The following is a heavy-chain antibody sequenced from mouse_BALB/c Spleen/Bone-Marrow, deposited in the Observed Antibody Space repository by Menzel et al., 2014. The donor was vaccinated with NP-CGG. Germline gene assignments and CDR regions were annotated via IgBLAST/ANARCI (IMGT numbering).Heavy chain of an antibody. D-gene: IGHD2-2*01. CDR2: IRNKANGYTT. Sequence: EVQRVESGGGLVQPGGSLRLSCATSGFTFTDYYMSWVRQPPGKALEWLGFIRNKANGYTTEYSASVKGRFTISRDNSQSILYLQMNTLRAEDSATCYCARDINYGYYWYFDVWGAGTTVTVSS. J-gene: IGHJ1*01. CDR1: GFTFTDYY. V-gene: IGHV7-3*02. CDR3: ARDINYGYYWYFDV.